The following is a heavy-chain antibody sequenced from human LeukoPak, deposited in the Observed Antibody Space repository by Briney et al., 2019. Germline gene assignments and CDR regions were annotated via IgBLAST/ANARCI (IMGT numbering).Heavy chain of an antibody. Sequence: GGSLRLSCAASGFTFDNYAMHWVRQAPGKGLEWLSIISWNSGYIGYADSVKGRFTISRDNAKRSLDLQMNSLRAEDTAFYYCAKVRGTYSSGYFFDYWGQGTLVTVSS. D-gene: IGHD6-19*01. CDR1: GFTFDNYA. V-gene: IGHV3-9*01. J-gene: IGHJ4*02. CDR3: AKVRGTYSSGYFFDY. CDR2: ISWNSGYI.